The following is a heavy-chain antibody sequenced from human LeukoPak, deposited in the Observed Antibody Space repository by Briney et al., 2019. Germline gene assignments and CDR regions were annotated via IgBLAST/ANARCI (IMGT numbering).Heavy chain of an antibody. Sequence: SETLSLTCTVSGGSYSSYYWSWIRQPAGKGLEWVGRIYTSGNTNYNPSLKRRVTMSVDTSKNQFSLKLSSVTAADTAVYYCARRRVDGFDKWGQGTMVTVSS. V-gene: IGHV4-4*07. CDR1: GGSYSSYY. J-gene: IGHJ3*02. CDR3: ARRRVDGFDK. CDR2: IYTSGNT.